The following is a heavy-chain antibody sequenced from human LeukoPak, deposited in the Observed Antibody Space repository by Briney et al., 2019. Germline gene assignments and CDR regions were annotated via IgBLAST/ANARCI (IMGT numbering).Heavy chain of an antibody. CDR3: ARAIDSTGYYDY. CDR2: ISAYNGNT. Sequence: ASVKVSCKASGYTFTIYGINWVRQAPGQGLEWMGWISAYNGNTNYAQKLQGRVTMTTDTSTTTAYMELRSLRSDDTAVYYCARAIDSTGYYDYWGQGTLVTVSS. CDR1: GYTFTIYG. J-gene: IGHJ4*02. V-gene: IGHV1-18*01. D-gene: IGHD3-22*01.